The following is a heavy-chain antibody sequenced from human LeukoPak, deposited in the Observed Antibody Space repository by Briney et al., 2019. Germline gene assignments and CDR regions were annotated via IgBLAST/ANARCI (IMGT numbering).Heavy chain of an antibody. CDR2: IYYSGST. V-gene: IGHV4-38-2*02. J-gene: IGHJ6*03. CDR3: ARHETSIGYCSSTSCPLYYYYMDV. CDR1: GYSISSGYY. D-gene: IGHD2-2*01. Sequence: PSETLSLTCTVSGYSISSGYYWAWIRQPPGKGLEWIGSIYYSGSTYYNPSLKSRVTISVDTSKNQFSLKLSSVTAADTAVYYCARHETSIGYCSSTSCPLYYYYMDVWGKGTTVTISS.